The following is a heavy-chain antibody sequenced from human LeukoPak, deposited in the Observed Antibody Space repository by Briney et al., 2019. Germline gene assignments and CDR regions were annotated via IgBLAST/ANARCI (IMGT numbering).Heavy chain of an antibody. J-gene: IGHJ4*02. D-gene: IGHD3-22*01. CDR1: GGSISSSSYY. Sequence: PSETLSLTCTVSGGSISSSSYYWGWHRQPPGKGLEWIGSIYYSGSTYYNPSLKSRVTISVDTSKNQFSLKLSSVTAADTAVYYCARHYYDSSGYNRVFDYWGQGSLVTVSS. CDR2: IYYSGST. CDR3: ARHYYDSSGYNRVFDY. V-gene: IGHV4-39*01.